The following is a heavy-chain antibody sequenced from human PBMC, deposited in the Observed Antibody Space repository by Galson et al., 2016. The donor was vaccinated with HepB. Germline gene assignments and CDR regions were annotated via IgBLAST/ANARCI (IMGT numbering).Heavy chain of an antibody. V-gene: IGHV5-51*01. CDR2: IYPGDSDT. CDR1: GFRFSNYW. D-gene: IGHD5/OR15-5a*01. J-gene: IGHJ4*02. Sequence: QSGAEVTKPGESLKISCKGSGFRFSNYWIGWVRQMPGKGLEWMGLIYPGDSDTRDTPSFQGQVTTSADKSVSTAYLQWSSLKASDTAMYDCARGREVYYFDYWGPGTLVTVSS. CDR3: ARGREVYYFDY.